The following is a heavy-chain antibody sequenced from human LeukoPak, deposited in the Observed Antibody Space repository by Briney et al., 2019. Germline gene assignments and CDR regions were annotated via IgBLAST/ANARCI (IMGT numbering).Heavy chain of an antibody. CDR1: GGSISSYY. CDR2: IYYSGST. D-gene: IGHD6-19*01. Sequence: SETLSLTCTVSGGSISSYYWSWIRQPPGKGLEWIGYIYYSGSTNYNPSLKSRVTISVDTSKNQFSLKLSSVTAADTAVYYCARGLEGSSGGDYWGQGTLVTVSS. V-gene: IGHV4-59*01. CDR3: ARGLEGSSGGDY. J-gene: IGHJ4*02.